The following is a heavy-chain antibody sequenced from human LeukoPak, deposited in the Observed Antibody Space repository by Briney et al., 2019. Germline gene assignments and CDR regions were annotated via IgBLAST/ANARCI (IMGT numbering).Heavy chain of an antibody. CDR1: GYTFSSYG. CDR2: LSYDERHE. V-gene: IGHV3-30*03. CDR3: ALGCTSDGCQGRFDY. J-gene: IGHJ4*02. D-gene: IGHD2-8*02. Sequence: GGSLRLSCAASGYTFSSYGMHWVRQAPGKGLEWVAALSYDERHEFSADSVKGRFTVSRDISKNTLFLQMSSLIPEDTAVYYCALGCTSDGCQGRFDYWGQGTLDTVSS.